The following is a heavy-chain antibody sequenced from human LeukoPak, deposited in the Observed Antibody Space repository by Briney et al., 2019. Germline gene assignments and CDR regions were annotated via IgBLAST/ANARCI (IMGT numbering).Heavy chain of an antibody. Sequence: ASVKVSCKASGYTVTGYYMHWVRQAPGQGLEWMGRINPNSGGTNYAQKFQGRVTMTRDTSISTAYMELSRLRSDDTAVYYCARDLVGANGGFDYWGQGTLVTVSS. CDR3: ARDLVGANGGFDY. D-gene: IGHD1-26*01. V-gene: IGHV1-2*06. J-gene: IGHJ4*02. CDR2: INPNSGGT. CDR1: GYTVTGYY.